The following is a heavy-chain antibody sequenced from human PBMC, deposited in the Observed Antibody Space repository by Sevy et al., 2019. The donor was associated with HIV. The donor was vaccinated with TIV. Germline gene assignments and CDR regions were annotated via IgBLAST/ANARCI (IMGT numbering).Heavy chain of an antibody. Sequence: GESLKISCQASGYSFTAHWIGWVRQMPGKGLELMGILFPGNSDVRSFQGQVTVSVDRSTNTAYLQWGSLTASDSAIYYCARGGHLSLDAFDVWGLGTMVTVSS. CDR3: ARGGHLSLDAFDV. J-gene: IGHJ3*01. V-gene: IGHV5-51*01. CDR2: LFPGNSDV. D-gene: IGHD2-15*01. CDR1: GYSFTAHW.